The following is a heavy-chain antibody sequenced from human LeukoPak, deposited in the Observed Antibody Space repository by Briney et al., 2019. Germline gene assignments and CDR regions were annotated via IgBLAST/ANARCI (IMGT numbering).Heavy chain of an antibody. J-gene: IGHJ4*02. D-gene: IGHD1/OR15-1a*01. CDR1: GDSITNTNW. Sequence: PSGTLSLTCAVSGDSITNTNWWSWVRQSPGKGLEWIGEIYHSGNTNYNPSLKSRVTISVDISRNQLSLSLTSVTAADTAVYYCARAYVGTPGKVYFDYWGQGTPVTVSS. V-gene: IGHV4-4*02. CDR3: ARAYVGTPGKVYFDY. CDR2: IYHSGNT.